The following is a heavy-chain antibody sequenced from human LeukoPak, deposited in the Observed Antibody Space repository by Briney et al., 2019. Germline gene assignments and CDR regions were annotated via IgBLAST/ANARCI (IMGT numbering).Heavy chain of an antibody. Sequence: AGESLKIPCKGSGYSFTSYWIGWVRQMPGKGLEWMGIIYPGDSDTRYSPSFQGQVTISADKSISTAYLQWSSLKASDTAMYYCARYYYDSSGYYHFDYWGQGTLVTVSS. CDR2: IYPGDSDT. CDR1: GYSFTSYW. V-gene: IGHV5-51*01. CDR3: ARYYYDSSGYYHFDY. D-gene: IGHD3-22*01. J-gene: IGHJ4*02.